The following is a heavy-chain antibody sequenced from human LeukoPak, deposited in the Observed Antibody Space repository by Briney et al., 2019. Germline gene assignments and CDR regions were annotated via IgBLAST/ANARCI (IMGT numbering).Heavy chain of an antibody. Sequence: PSETLSLTCAASGGSISSYSWSWIRQPPGKGLEWIGYIYYSGTTNYYPSLKSPVTISVDTSKNQFCLKLSSVTAADTAVYYCARQSYYGSGSLDYWGQGTLVTVSS. J-gene: IGHJ4*02. CDR3: ARQSYYGSGSLDY. CDR1: GGSISSYS. D-gene: IGHD3-10*01. V-gene: IGHV4-59*08. CDR2: IYYSGTT.